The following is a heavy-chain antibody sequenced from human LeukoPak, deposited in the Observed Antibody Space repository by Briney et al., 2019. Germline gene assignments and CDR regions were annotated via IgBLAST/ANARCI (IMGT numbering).Heavy chain of an antibody. CDR1: GGSISSYY. J-gene: IGHJ4*02. D-gene: IGHD5-18*01. CDR2: IYYSGST. Sequence: SETLSLTCTVSGGSISSYYWSWIRQPPGKGLEWIGYIYYSGSTNYNPSLKSRVTISVDTSKNQFSLKLSSVTAADTAVYYCAREGGYSYGYCDYWGQGTLVTVSS. V-gene: IGHV4-59*12. CDR3: AREGGYSYGYCDY.